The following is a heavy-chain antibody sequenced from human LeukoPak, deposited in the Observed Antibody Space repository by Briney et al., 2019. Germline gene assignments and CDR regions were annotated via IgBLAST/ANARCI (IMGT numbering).Heavy chain of an antibody. CDR2: MNPKSGNT. V-gene: IGHV1-8*01. J-gene: IGHJ4*02. D-gene: IGHD2-2*01. CDR3: ARVGCSSTSCPFDY. CDR1: GYTFTRYD. Sequence: ASVKVSCKASGYTFTRYDINWVRQATGQGLEWMGWMNPKSGNTGHAQKFQGRVTMTTDTSTSTAYMELRSLRSDDTAVYYCARVGCSSTSCPFDYWGQGTLVTVSS.